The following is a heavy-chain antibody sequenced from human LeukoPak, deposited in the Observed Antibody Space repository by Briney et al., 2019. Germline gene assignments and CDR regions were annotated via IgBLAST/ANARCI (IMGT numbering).Heavy chain of an antibody. J-gene: IGHJ4*02. V-gene: IGHV4-38-2*02. CDR2: IYHRGST. Sequence: SETLSLTCTVSGYSISSGYYWGWIRRPPGKGLEGIGRIYHRGSTYYNPSLKSRVTISVDTSKSQFSLKLSSVTAADTAVYYCARGLGELSYYFDYWGQGTPVTVSS. CDR3: ARGLGELSYYFDY. D-gene: IGHD3-16*02. CDR1: GYSISSGYY.